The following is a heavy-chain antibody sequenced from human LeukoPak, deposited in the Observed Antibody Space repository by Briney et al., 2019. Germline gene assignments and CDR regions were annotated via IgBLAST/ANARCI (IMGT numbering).Heavy chain of an antibody. V-gene: IGHV3-23*01. CDR1: GFTFTRYA. J-gene: IGHJ6*02. CDR3: ANTMVRGSYNMDV. CDR2: MSNSGSST. D-gene: IGHD3-10*01. Sequence: GGSLRLSCAASGFTFTRYAMTSVRQAPGKGLKSPSGMSNSGSSTYYADAVKGRFTISRDNSKNTLYLQLSSLRAEDTAVYYCANTMVRGSYNMDVWGQGTTVTVSS.